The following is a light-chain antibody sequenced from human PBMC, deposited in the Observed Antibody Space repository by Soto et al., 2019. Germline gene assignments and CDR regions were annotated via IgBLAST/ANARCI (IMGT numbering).Light chain of an antibody. CDR1: QSLNNW. CDR2: KVS. V-gene: IGKV1-5*03. Sequence: DIQMTQSPSTLSASVGARVTITCRASQSLNNWLAWFQQKPGKAPKVLIYKVSNLESGVPSRFSGSGSGTEFTLTISSLQPDDFATYYCQQYNSNPWTCGQGTKVEIK. CDR3: QQYNSNPWT. J-gene: IGKJ1*01.